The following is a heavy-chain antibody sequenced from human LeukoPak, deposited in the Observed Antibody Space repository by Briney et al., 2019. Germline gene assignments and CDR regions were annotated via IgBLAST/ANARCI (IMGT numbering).Heavy chain of an antibody. CDR3: ARLVVVPAAPRDYYYYYGMDV. D-gene: IGHD2-2*01. CDR2: FDPEDGET. CDR1: GYTLTELS. Sequence: ASVKVSCKVSGYTLTELSMHWVRQAPGKGLEWMGGFDPEDGETIYAQKLQGRVTMTTDTSTSTAYMELRSLRSDDTAVYYCARLVVVPAAPRDYYYYYGMDVWGQGTTVTVSS. J-gene: IGHJ6*02. V-gene: IGHV1-24*01.